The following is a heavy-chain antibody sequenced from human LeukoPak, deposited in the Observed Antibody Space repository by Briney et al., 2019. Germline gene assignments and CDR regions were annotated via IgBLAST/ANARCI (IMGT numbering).Heavy chain of an antibody. CDR2: INHDGSDI. V-gene: IGHV3-74*01. J-gene: IGHJ4*02. D-gene: IGHD5-24*01. CDR1: GFTVSTYV. Sequence: GGSLILSCAVSGFTVSTYVMHWVRRAPGEGLVWVSRINHDGSDISYADSVKGRSTISRDNAKNTLYLQMNSLRADDTAKYYCVRDSNFKIDYWGQGTLVTVSS. CDR3: VRDSNFKIDY.